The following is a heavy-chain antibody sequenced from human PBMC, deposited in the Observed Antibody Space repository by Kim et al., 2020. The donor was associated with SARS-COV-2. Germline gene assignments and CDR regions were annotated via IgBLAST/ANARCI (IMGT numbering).Heavy chain of an antibody. D-gene: IGHD3-22*01. CDR3: AAGTGYYSPDY. J-gene: IGHJ4*02. CDR2: K. V-gene: IGHV1-58*01. Sequence: KKYAQKFQERVMITRDMSTSTAYMELSSLRSEDTALYYCAAGTGYYSPDYWGQGTLVTVSS.